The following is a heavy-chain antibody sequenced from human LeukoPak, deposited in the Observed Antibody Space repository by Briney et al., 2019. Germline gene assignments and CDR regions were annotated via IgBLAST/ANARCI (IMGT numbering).Heavy chain of an antibody. D-gene: IGHD2-15*01. CDR1: GGSITSYY. J-gene: IGHJ4*02. Sequence: WETLSLTCTVSGGSITSYYWSWIRQPPGKGLEWLGYIYYTGSNSYNPSLESRVTISVDTSKNQFSLKLGSVTAADTAVYYCARHVHCTAGSCRDYWGQGTLVTVSS. CDR3: ARHVHCTAGSCRDY. V-gene: IGHV4-59*08. CDR2: IYYTGSN.